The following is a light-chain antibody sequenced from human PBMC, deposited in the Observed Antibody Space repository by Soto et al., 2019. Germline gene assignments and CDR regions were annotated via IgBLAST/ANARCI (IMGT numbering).Light chain of an antibody. J-gene: IGKJ1*01. V-gene: IGKV1-5*01. CDR1: QSISSW. CDR2: DAS. Sequence: DIQMTQSPSTLSASVGDRVTITCRASQSISSWLAWYQQKPGKAPKLLIYDASSLESGVPSRFSGTGAGTEFTLTIISLQPDDLATYYCQQYKTYWSFGQGTKVEIK. CDR3: QQYKTYWS.